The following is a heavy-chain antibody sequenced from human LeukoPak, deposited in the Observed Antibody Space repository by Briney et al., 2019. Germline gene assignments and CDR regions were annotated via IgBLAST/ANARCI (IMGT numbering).Heavy chain of an antibody. V-gene: IGHV3-7*01. D-gene: IGHD6-13*01. CDR3: ARDRWDVEQQLVLAGDAFDI. CDR2: IKEDGSEK. Sequence: PGGSLRLSCAASGFLFNRYWMSWVRQAAGKGLEWVANIKEDGSEKYYVDSVKGRFTVSRGNAKNSLYLQMNSLRAEDTAVYYCARDRWDVEQQLVLAGDAFDIWGQGTMVTVSS. J-gene: IGHJ3*02. CDR1: GFLFNRYW.